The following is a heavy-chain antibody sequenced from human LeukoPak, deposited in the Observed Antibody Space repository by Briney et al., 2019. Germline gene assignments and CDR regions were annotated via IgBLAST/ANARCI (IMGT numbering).Heavy chain of an antibody. V-gene: IGHV3-23*01. J-gene: IGHJ6*03. Sequence: GGSLRLSCAASEPTFNNYAMTWVRQAPGKGLEWVSTISGSGDTTYYADSVTGRFTISRDNSKNPVFLQINSLRADDTAVYYCARPVRAGHRPVYTYYYMDVWGKGTTVTVSS. CDR2: ISGSGDTT. CDR1: EPTFNNYA. D-gene: IGHD5/OR15-5a*01. CDR3: ARPVRAGHRPVYTYYYMDV.